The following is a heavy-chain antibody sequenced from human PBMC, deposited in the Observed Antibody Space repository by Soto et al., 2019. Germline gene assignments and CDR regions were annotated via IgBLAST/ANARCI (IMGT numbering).Heavy chain of an antibody. J-gene: IGHJ5*02. D-gene: IGHD5-12*01. CDR2: IYLDGTT. Sequence: SETLSLTCVVSGYSISSGYFWAWIRQPPGEGLEWIGKIYLDGTTSYNPSLNGRVTISVDTSKNQFSLRLTSVIAADTAVYYCVRLVDIEATIGWFDPWGQGTLVTVSS. CDR1: GYSISSGYF. CDR3: VRLVDIEATIGWFDP. V-gene: IGHV4-38-2*01.